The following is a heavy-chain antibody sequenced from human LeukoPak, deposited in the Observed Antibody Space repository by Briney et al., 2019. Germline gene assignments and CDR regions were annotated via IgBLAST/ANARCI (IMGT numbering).Heavy chain of an antibody. CDR3: ARSEGSGGDPDYYFDY. V-gene: IGHV5-51*01. J-gene: IGHJ4*02. Sequence: GESLKISCKGSGYSFTSCWIVWVRQVPGKGLEWMGIIYPGDSDTRYSPSFQGQVTISADKSISTAYLQWSSLKASDTAMYYCARSEGSGGDPDYYFDYWGQGTLVTVSS. CDR2: IYPGDSDT. D-gene: IGHD1-26*01. CDR1: GYSFTSCW.